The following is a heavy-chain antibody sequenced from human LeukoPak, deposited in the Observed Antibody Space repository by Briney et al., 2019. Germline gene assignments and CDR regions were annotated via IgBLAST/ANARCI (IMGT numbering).Heavy chain of an antibody. Sequence: SETMSLTCTVSGASLSTHYWSWIRQPPGRGLEWIGHIYDSGSPTYNPSLKSRVTMSVDTSKNQSSLNLSSVTAADTAVYYCARGQIGGPNAPFDYWGRGTRVTVSS. CDR1: GASLSTHY. J-gene: IGHJ4*02. V-gene: IGHV4-59*11. CDR3: ARGQIGGPNAPFDY. D-gene: IGHD6-25*01. CDR2: IYDSGSP.